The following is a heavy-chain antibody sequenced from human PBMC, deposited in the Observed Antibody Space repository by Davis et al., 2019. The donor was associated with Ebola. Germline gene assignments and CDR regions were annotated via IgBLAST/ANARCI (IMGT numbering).Heavy chain of an antibody. V-gene: IGHV3-30*03. J-gene: IGHJ4*02. CDR2: ISFASTFT. Sequence: GESLKISCAASGFTFSDHGMHSVRLTPVNGLECVALISFASTFTHYSDSVRGRFTISRDNSKNTVFLQMNSLRSDDAAVYYCACLRATHVIRHYIDNWGQGTLVAVSS. CDR3: ACLRATHVIRHYIDN. D-gene: IGHD3-10*01. CDR1: GFTFSDHG.